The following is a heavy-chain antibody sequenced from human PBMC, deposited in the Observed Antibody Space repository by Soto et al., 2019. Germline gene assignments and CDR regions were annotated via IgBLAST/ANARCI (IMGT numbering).Heavy chain of an antibody. CDR1: VYIFKNYA. Sequence: GXSVKVSCKATVYIFKNYAVHWVRQAPGQRLEWMGFTNEGSGNTRFSQKFQGRISITRDTSASTVYLDLSSLTSEDTAIYYCARDDRSVSGVVTLDHWGPGTLVTVSS. CDR2: TNEGSGNT. J-gene: IGHJ4*02. V-gene: IGHV1-3*01. CDR3: ARDDRSVSGVVTLDH. D-gene: IGHD3-3*01.